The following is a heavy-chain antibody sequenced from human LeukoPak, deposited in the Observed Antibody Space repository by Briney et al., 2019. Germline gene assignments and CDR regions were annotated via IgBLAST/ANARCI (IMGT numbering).Heavy chain of an antibody. Sequence: PSETLSLTCNVSGGSINVDYNTDYRSWIRQPAGKGLEWIGRIHASEITSYNPSFRGRVTVSLDKSMNQVSLHLASVTAADTAVYYCARDLGINTGWYGFDSWGLGILVTVSS. D-gene: IGHD6-19*01. CDR2: IHASEIT. J-gene: IGHJ4*02. CDR1: GGSINVDYNTDY. CDR3: ARDLGINTGWYGFDS. V-gene: IGHV4-4*07.